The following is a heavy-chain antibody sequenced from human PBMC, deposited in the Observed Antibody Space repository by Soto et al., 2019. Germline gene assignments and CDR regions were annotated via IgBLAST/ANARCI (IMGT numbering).Heavy chain of an antibody. V-gene: IGHV1-69*13. CDR3: ARDGGVWEPHFYYFAY. J-gene: IGHJ4*02. D-gene: IGHD1-26*01. CDR2: IIPIFGTA. CDR1: GGTFSSYA. Sequence: GASVKVSCKASGGTFSSYAISWVRQAPGQGLEWMGGIIPIFGTANYAQKFQGRVTITADESTSTAYMELSSLRSEDTAVYYCARDGGVWEPHFYYFAYWGQGTLVTVSS.